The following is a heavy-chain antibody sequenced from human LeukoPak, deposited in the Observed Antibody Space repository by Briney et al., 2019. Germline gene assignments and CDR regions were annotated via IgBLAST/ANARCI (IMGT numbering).Heavy chain of an antibody. D-gene: IGHD6-19*01. CDR3: VKTLISVAGTGAFDI. V-gene: IGHV3-48*03. CDR2: ISSSGSTI. J-gene: IGHJ3*02. Sequence: GGSLRLSCAASGFTFNSFEMNWVRQAPGRGLEWVSYISSSGSTIFYADSVKGRFTISRDNAKKTLYLQMSSLRAEDTAVYYCVKTLISVAGTGAFDIWGQGTMVTVSS. CDR1: GFTFNSFE.